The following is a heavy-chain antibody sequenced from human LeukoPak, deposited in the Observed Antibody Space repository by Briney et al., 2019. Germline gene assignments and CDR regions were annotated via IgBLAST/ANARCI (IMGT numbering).Heavy chain of an antibody. CDR2: MYYSGST. Sequence: TSETLSLTCTVSGDSIITYYWSWIRQPPGKGLEWIGYMYYSGSTNYNPSLKSRVTISVDKSRNQFSLTLSSVTAADTAVYYCARHSRGYDSGFGYWGQGTLVTVSS. J-gene: IGHJ4*02. CDR1: GDSIITYY. CDR3: ARHSRGYDSGFGY. D-gene: IGHD5-12*01. V-gene: IGHV4-59*08.